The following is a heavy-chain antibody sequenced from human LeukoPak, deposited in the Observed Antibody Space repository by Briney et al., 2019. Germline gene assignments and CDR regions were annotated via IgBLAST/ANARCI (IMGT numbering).Heavy chain of an antibody. D-gene: IGHD6-19*01. V-gene: IGHV3-7*03. Sequence: GGSLRLSCAASGFTLSTYWMTWVRQAPGKGLEWVANIKQDGSEKYYVDSVKGRFTISRDNAKKLLYLQMNSLRVEDTAVYYCARDRGSSGRLGRFDNWGQGTLVSVSP. CDR1: GFTLSTYW. J-gene: IGHJ4*02. CDR3: ARDRGSSGRLGRFDN. CDR2: IKQDGSEK.